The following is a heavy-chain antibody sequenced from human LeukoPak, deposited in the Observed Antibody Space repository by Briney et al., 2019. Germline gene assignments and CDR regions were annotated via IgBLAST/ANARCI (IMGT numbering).Heavy chain of an antibody. V-gene: IGHV3-21*01. CDR2: ITSSGTYI. Sequence: WGSLRLSCAASGFTFNNYNMNWVRQPPGKALEWVSSITSSGTYIFYAPPVKGRFTISRDNSKNTLYLQMNSLRAEDTAVYYCARAPGYGAAYYFDYWGQGTLVTVSS. CDR3: ARAPGYGAAYYFDY. CDR1: GFTFNNYN. D-gene: IGHD1-1*01. J-gene: IGHJ4*02.